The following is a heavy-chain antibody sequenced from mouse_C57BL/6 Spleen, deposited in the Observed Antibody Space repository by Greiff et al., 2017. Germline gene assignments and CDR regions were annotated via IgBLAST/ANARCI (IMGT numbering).Heavy chain of an antibody. Sequence: EVQLQQSGGGLVKPGGSLKLSCAASGFTFSDYGMHWVRQAPEKGLEWVAYISSGSSTIYYADTVKGRFTISRDNAKNTLFLQMTSLRSEDTAMYYCAKGQLAWFAYWGQGTLVTVSA. CDR1: GFTFSDYG. CDR3: AKGQLAWFAY. J-gene: IGHJ3*01. V-gene: IGHV5-17*01. CDR2: ISSGSSTI. D-gene: IGHD4-1*02.